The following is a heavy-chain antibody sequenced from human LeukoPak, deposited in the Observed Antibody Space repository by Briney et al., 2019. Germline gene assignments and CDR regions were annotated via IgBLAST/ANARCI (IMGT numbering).Heavy chain of an antibody. CDR3: ARDRYFYDSSAERTAEYFQN. CDR1: GFTFSSYS. J-gene: IGHJ1*01. CDR2: FSSSSSTI. V-gene: IGHV3-48*02. D-gene: IGHD3-22*01. Sequence: PGGSLRLSCAASGFTFSSYSMNWVRQAPGKGLEWVSYFSSSSSTIYYADSVKGRFTISRDNAKNSLYLQMNSLRDEDTAVYYCARDRYFYDSSAERTAEYFQNWGQGTLVTVSS.